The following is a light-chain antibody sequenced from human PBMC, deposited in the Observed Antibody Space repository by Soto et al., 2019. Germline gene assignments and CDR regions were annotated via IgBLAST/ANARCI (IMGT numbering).Light chain of an antibody. Sequence: EIVMTQSPGTLSVSPGERATLSCRASQSVSSNLAWYQQKPGQAPRLLIYGASTTATGIPARFSGSRSGTEFTLTISSLQSEDFAVYYCQQYNNCPRTFGQGNKVEIK. CDR3: QQYNNCPRT. CDR1: QSVSSN. CDR2: GAS. V-gene: IGKV3-15*01. J-gene: IGKJ1*01.